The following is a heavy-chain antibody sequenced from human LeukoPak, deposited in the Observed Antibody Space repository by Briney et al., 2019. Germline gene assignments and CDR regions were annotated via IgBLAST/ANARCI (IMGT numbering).Heavy chain of an antibody. J-gene: IGHJ5*02. CDR2: ISSSSSYI. Sequence: GGSLRLSCAASGFTFSSYSMNWVRQAPGKGLEWVSSISSSSSYIYYADSVKGRFTISRDNAKNSLYLQMNSLRAEDTAVYYCARVAITGTTGGYNWFDPWGQGTLVTVSS. CDR3: ARVAITGTTGGYNWFDP. V-gene: IGHV3-21*01. CDR1: GFTFSSYS. D-gene: IGHD1-14*01.